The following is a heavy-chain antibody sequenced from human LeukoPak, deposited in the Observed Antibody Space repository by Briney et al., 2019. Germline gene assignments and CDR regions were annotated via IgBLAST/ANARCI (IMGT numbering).Heavy chain of an antibody. Sequence: GASVKGSCKASGYTFTNYAMQWVRQAPGQRLEWMGWINAGNGNTRYSQRFQGRVTMTRDTSTNTVYMELSSLRSEDTAVYFCARATLSDYYFNYWGQGTLVTVSS. V-gene: IGHV1-3*01. CDR1: GYTFTNYA. J-gene: IGHJ4*02. CDR2: INAGNGNT. CDR3: ARATLSDYYFNY.